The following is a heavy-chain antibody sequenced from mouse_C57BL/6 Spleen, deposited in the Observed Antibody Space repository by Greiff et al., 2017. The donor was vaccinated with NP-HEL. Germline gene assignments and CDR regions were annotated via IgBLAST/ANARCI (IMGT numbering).Heavy chain of an antibody. CDR1: GYTFTSYW. D-gene: IGHD1-1*02. CDR3: ARSLYGGGFAY. CDR2: IDPSDSYT. J-gene: IGHJ3*01. V-gene: IGHV1-69*01. Sequence: QVQLQQPGAELVMPGASVKLSCKASGYTFTSYWMHWVKQRPGQGLEWIGEIDPSDSYTNYNQKFKGKSTLTVDKSSSTAYMQLSSLTSEDSAVYYWARSLYGGGFAYWGQGTLVTVSA.